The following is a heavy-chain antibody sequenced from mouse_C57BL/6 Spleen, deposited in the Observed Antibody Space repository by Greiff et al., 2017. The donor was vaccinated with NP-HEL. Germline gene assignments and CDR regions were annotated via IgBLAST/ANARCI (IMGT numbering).Heavy chain of an antibody. J-gene: IGHJ2*01. Sequence: QVQLQQPGAELVKPGASVKLSCKASGYTFTSYWMHWVKQRPGQGLEWIGMIHPNSGSTNYNEKFKSKATLTVDKSSSTAYMQLSSLTSEDSAVYYCEREWDTVGDYWGQGTTLTVSS. CDR1: GYTFTSYW. CDR2: IHPNSGST. D-gene: IGHD1-1*01. CDR3: EREWDTVGDY. V-gene: IGHV1-64*01.